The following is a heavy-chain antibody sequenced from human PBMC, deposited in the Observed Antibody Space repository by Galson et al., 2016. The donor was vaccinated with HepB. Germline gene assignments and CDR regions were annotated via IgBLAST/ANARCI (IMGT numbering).Heavy chain of an antibody. CDR1: GFTLSTYA. D-gene: IGHD3-3*01. V-gene: IGHV3-30*04. CDR3: VSLDRYYDGLSGTDVFDI. Sequence: SLRLSCAASGFTLSTYAMHWVRQAPGKGLEWVALAAYDGTSKAYPDSLKGRFTISRDISENTLYLQMNSLRAEDTAVYYCVSLDRYYDGLSGTDVFDIWGQGTAVAVAS. J-gene: IGHJ3*02. CDR2: AAYDGTSK.